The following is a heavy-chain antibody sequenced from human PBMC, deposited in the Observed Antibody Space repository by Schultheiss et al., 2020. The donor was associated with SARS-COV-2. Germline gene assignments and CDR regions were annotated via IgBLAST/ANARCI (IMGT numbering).Heavy chain of an antibody. CDR3: ARDWQQLIFDY. V-gene: IGHV3-30*19. D-gene: IGHD6-13*01. J-gene: IGHJ4*02. CDR1: GFTFSSYG. Sequence: GGSLRLSCAASGFTFSSYGMHWVRQAPGKGLEWVAVISYDGSNKYYADSVKGRFTISRDNSENTLYLQTNSLRAEDTAVYYCARDWQQLIFDYWGQGTLVTVSS. CDR2: ISYDGSNK.